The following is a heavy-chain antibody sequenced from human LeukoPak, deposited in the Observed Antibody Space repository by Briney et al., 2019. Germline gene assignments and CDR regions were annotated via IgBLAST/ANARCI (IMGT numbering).Heavy chain of an antibody. CDR1: GDSISSTSYF. CDR2: VHYTGTT. J-gene: IGHJ4*02. D-gene: IGHD6-13*01. V-gene: IGHV4-39*07. CDR3: ARDHIAAAPFDY. Sequence: SETLSLTCAVSGDSISSTSYFWGWIRQPPGKGLEWIGSVHYTGTTYYNPSLKSRVTISMDTSKNQFSLKLTSVTAADTAVYYCARDHIAAAPFDYWGQGTLVTVSS.